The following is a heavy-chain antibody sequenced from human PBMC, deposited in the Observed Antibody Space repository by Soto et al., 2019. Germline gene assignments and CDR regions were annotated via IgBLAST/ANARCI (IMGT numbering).Heavy chain of an antibody. Sequence: SETLSLTCTVPGGSISGYYWIWMRQPPGKGLEWIGYIYNSGSTNYNPALKSRVTISVDTSKNQFSLKLSSVTAADTAVYYCAYFPGYWGQGTLVTVSS. J-gene: IGHJ4*02. V-gene: IGHV4-59*01. CDR1: GGSISGYY. CDR3: AYFPGY. CDR2: IYNSGST. D-gene: IGHD1-26*01.